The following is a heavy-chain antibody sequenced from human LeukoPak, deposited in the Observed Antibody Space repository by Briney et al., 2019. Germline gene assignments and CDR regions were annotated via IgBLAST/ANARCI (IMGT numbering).Heavy chain of an antibody. D-gene: IGHD6-19*01. Sequence: PGGSLRLSCGASGFTFSSYLMHWVRQAPGKGLEWVSRIYSDGSTTTYADSVKGRFTMSRDNAKNTLYLQMNSLRVEDTAVYYCARAPAGWYGCDYWGQGTLVTVSS. CDR2: IYSDGSTT. CDR3: ARAPAGWYGCDY. CDR1: GFTFSSYL. V-gene: IGHV3-74*01. J-gene: IGHJ4*02.